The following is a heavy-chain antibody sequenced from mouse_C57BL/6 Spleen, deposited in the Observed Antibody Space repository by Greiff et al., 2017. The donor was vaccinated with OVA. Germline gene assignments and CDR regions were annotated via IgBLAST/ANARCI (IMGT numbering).Heavy chain of an antibody. CDR2: ISDGGSYT. D-gene: IGHD2-12*01. V-gene: IGHV5-4*01. CDR1: GFTFSSYA. CDR3: ARDYDEGYAMDY. Sequence: EVKLMESGGGLVKPGGSLKLSCAASGFTFSSYAMSWVRQTPEKRLEWVATISDGGSYTYYPDNVKGRFTISRDNAKNNLYLQMSHLKSEDTAMYYCARDYDEGYAMDYWGQGTSVTVSS. J-gene: IGHJ4*01.